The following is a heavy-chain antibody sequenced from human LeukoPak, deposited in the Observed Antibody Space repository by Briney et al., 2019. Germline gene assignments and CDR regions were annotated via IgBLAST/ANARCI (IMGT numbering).Heavy chain of an antibody. V-gene: IGHV3-11*05. CDR3: ARVAQRITMVRGVRRLTPHYYFDY. Sequence: GRFTISRDNAKNSLYLQMNSLRAEDTAVYYCARVAQRITMVRGVRRLTPHYYFDYWGQGTLVTVSS. D-gene: IGHD3-10*01. J-gene: IGHJ4*02.